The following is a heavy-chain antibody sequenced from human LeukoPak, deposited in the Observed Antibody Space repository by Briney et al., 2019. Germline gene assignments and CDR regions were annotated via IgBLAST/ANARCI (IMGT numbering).Heavy chain of an antibody. D-gene: IGHD6-13*01. V-gene: IGHV4-30-4*02. CDR2: IYYSGST. CDR3: ARIRYSSSWYPDC. J-gene: IGHJ4*02. Sequence: PSETVYLTCTVSGGSISSGDYYWSWMRQPPGKGLEWIGYIYYSGSTYYNPSLRSRVTISVDTSKTQFSLNLSSVTAADTAVYYCARIRYSSSWYPDCWGRGTLVTVSS. CDR1: GGSISSGDYY.